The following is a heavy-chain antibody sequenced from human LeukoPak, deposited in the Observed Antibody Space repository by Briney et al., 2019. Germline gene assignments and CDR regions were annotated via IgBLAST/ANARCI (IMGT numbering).Heavy chain of an antibody. D-gene: IGHD2-21*02. CDR2: INPNSGGT. V-gene: IGHV1-2*02. CDR3: ARAGGWGDHYYYYYGMDV. Sequence: ASVKVSCKASGYTFTSYDINWVRQATGQGLEWMGWINPNSGGTNYAQKFQGRVTMTRDTSISTAYMELSRLRSDDTAVYYCARAGGWGDHYYYYYGMDVWGQGTTVTVSS. CDR1: GYTFTSYD. J-gene: IGHJ6*02.